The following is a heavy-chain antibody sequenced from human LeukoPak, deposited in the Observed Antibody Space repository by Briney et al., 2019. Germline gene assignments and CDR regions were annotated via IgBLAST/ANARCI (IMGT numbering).Heavy chain of an antibody. Sequence: GGSLRLSCTASGLIFRNYAMTWVRQAPRKGLEWVSTISGDGTEAFYADSVKGRFTISRDNSKNTHYLQMSSLRAEATGIYYCAKGGHYSFFDYWGQGTLVTVSS. CDR1: GLIFRNYA. CDR2: ISGDGTEA. J-gene: IGHJ4*02. D-gene: IGHD4-11*01. V-gene: IGHV3-23*01. CDR3: AKGGHYSFFDY.